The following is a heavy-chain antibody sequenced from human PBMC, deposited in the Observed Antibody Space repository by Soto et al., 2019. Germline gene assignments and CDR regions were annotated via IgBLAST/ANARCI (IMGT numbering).Heavy chain of an antibody. V-gene: IGHV5-51*01. CDR2: IYPADSET. J-gene: IGHJ6*02. CDR3: ARDGTTSRWDGMGG. D-gene: IGHD1-7*01. Sequence: PGDSLKISCKASGYTFTNYRIGWVRQMPGKGLEWMGLIYPADSETTYSPSFQGQVSMSADRSIRSAYLQWSSLKASDTAIYYCARDGTTSRWDGMGGWGQGTTVTVYS. CDR1: GYTFTNYR.